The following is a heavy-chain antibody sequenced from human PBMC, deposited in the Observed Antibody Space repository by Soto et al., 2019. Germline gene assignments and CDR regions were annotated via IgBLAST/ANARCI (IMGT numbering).Heavy chain of an antibody. CDR2: INHSGST. CDR3: ARGISRTFYYGMDV. CDR1: GGSFSGYY. Sequence: QVQLQQWGAGLLKPSETLSLTCAVYGGSFSGYYWSWIRQPPGKGLEWIGEINHSGSTNYNPSLKSRVTISVDTSKNQFSLKLSSVTAADTAVYDCARGISRTFYYGMDVWGQGTTVTVSS. V-gene: IGHV4-34*01. J-gene: IGHJ6*02. D-gene: IGHD2-2*01.